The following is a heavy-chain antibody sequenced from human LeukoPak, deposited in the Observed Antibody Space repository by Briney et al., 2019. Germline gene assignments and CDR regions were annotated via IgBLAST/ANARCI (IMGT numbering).Heavy chain of an antibody. CDR3: AGPVDDILTGWVN. D-gene: IGHD3-9*01. CDR2: MNPNSGNT. J-gene: IGHJ4*02. CDR1: GYTFTSYD. V-gene: IGHV1-8*01. Sequence: ASVKVSCKASGYTFTSYDINWVRQATGQGLEWMGWMNPNSGNTGYAQKFQGRVTMTRNTSISTAYMELSSLRSEDTAVYYCAGPVDDILTGWVNWGQGTLVTVSS.